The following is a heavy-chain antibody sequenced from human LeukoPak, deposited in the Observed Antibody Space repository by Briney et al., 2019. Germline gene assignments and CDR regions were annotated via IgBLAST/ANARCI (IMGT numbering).Heavy chain of an antibody. CDR2: ISSNGGST. J-gene: IGHJ4*02. V-gene: IGHV3-64D*09. D-gene: IGHD2-15*01. CDR3: VKVAYCSGGSCYSFDY. CDR1: GFTFSSYA. Sequence: QPGGSLRLSCSASGFTFSSYAMHWVRQAPGKGLEYVSAISSNGGSTYYADSVKGRFTISRDNSKNTLYLQMSSLRAEDTAVYYCVKVAYCSGGSCYSFDYWGQGTLVTVSS.